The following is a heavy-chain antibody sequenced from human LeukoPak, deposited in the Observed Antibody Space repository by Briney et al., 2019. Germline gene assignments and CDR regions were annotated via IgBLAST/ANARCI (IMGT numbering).Heavy chain of an antibody. V-gene: IGHV3-21*01. CDR1: GFTFNKYG. CDR2: ISSSSSYI. CDR3: AREGSSTNFDP. J-gene: IGHJ5*02. Sequence: SGGTLRLSCAASGFTFNKYGMTWVRQVPGKGLEWVSSISSSSSYIYYADSVKGRFTISRDNAKNSLYLQMNSLRAEDTAVYYCAREGSSTNFDPWGQGTLVTVSS. D-gene: IGHD2-2*01.